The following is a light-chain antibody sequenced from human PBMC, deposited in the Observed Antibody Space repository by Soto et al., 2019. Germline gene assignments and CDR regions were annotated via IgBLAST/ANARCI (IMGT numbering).Light chain of an antibody. J-gene: IGKJ4*01. CDR2: AAS. V-gene: IGKV1-9*01. CDR3: QQLNSYLLT. CDR1: QGISSY. Sequence: DIQLTQSPSFLSASVGDRVTITCRASQGISSYLAWYQQKPGKAPKLLIYAASTVQSGVPSRFSGSGSGTEFTLPISSLQPEDFATYYCQQLNSYLLTFGGGTKVEIK.